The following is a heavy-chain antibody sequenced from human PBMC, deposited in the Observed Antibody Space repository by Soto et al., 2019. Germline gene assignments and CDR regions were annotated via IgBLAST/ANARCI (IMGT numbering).Heavy chain of an antibody. J-gene: IGHJ5*02. CDR1: GYTFINFD. D-gene: IGHD3-10*01. CDR3: ARMASAGTLKWFDP. V-gene: IGHV1-8*02. Sequence: ASVKVSCKASGYTFINFDISWVRQAAGQGLEWLGWMNPGSGKTGYASKFQGRVAMTRDASTGTSHLELSSLTSDDTAVYYCARMASAGTLKWFDPSGQRILVAFSS. CDR2: MNPGSGKT.